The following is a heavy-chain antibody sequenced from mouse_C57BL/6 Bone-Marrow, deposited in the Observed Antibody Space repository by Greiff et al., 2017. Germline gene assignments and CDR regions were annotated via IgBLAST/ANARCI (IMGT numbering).Heavy chain of an antibody. V-gene: IGHV1-54*01. CDR1: AYAFTNYL. D-gene: IGHD2-3*01. Sequence: VQLVESGAELVRPGTSVKVSCKASAYAFTNYLIEWVKQRPGQGLEWIGVINPGSGGTNYNEKFKGKATLTADKSSSTAYMQLSSLTSEDSAVYCCARRGLLPYWDFDVCGTGTTVTVSS. CDR2: INPGSGGT. J-gene: IGHJ1*03. CDR3: ARRGLLPYWDFDV.